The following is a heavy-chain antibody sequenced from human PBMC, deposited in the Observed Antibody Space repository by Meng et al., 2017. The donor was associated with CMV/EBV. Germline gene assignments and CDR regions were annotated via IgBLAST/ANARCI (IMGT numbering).Heavy chain of an antibody. D-gene: IGHD1-26*01. CDR1: GYRFITSD. V-gene: IGHV1-18*01. J-gene: IGHJ4*02. Sequence: ASVKVSCKASGYRFITSDIMWVRQAPGQGLEWMGWISPYNGKRNYVQKIEGRVTLTTDTSTSTAYMELTNLRSDDTAVYYCARSLDTWGSPYYWGQGTLVTVSS. CDR3: ARSLDTWGSPYY. CDR2: ISPYNGKR.